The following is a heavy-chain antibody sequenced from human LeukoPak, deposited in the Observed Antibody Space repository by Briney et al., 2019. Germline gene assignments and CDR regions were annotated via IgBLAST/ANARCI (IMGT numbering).Heavy chain of an antibody. J-gene: IGHJ4*02. CDR2: MNPNTGRT. CDR3: ARGGLYYDLDC. D-gene: IGHD3-3*01. Sequence: VKVSCKASGYTFSTYDIVWVRQAPGKGLEWMGWMNPNTGRTGYAQKFQGRVTMTRNTSISTAYMELSSLRSEDTAVYYCARGGLYYDLDCWGQGTLVTVSS. V-gene: IGHV1-8*01. CDR1: GYTFSTYD.